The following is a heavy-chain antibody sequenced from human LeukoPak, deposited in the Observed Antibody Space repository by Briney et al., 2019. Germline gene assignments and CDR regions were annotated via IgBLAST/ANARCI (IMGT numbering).Heavy chain of an antibody. J-gene: IGHJ4*02. CDR2: IYCGGST. D-gene: IGHD2-2*01. Sequence: SQTLSLTCTVSGASISSCTHYWGWIRQSPGKGLEWIATIYCGGSTFYSPSLKSRVTLSVDTSKNQFSLNLSSVTAADTAIYYCARHVPDPVSGYYFDSWGQGTLVTVSS. V-gene: IGHV4-39*01. CDR1: GASISSCTHY. CDR3: ARHVPDPVSGYYFDS.